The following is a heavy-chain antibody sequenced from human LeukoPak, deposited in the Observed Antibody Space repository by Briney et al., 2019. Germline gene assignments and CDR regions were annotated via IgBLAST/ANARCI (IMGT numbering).Heavy chain of an antibody. CDR2: ITGGGGST. CDR3: AKGRQVVATIPPYFDY. CDR1: GFTFSNYA. V-gene: IGHV3-23*01. Sequence: GGSLRLSCAASGFTFSNYAMNWVRQAPGKGLEWVSAITGGGGSTYYADSVKGRFTISRDNSKNTLYLQMNSLRVEDTAVYYCAKGRQVVATIPPYFDYWGQAGLVAVCS. D-gene: IGHD2-15*01. J-gene: IGHJ4*02.